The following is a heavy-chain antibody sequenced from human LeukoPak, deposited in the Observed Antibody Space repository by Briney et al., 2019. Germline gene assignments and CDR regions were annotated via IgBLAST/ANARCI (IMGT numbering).Heavy chain of an antibody. V-gene: IGHV1-2*02. CDR1: GYTFTGYY. D-gene: IGHD6-19*01. J-gene: IGHJ4*02. CDR3: ARVYGRTYSSGY. Sequence: ASVKVSCKASGYTFTGYYMPWVRQAPGQGLEWMGWINPNSGGTNYAQKFQGRVTITRDTSISTAYMELSRLRSDDTAVYYCARVYGRTYSSGYWGQGTLVTVSS. CDR2: INPNSGGT.